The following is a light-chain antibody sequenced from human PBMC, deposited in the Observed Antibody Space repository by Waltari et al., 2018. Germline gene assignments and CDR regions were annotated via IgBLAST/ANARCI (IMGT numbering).Light chain of an antibody. CDR1: QNLLFRSTNKNY. V-gene: IGKV4-1*01. CDR3: QQYFSVPET. CDR2: WAS. J-gene: IGKJ2*01. Sequence: DIVMTQSPDSLTVSLGERATINCKSSQNLLFRSTNKNYLAWYQQTPGQPPKLLFYWASTRESGVPDRFSGSGSGTDFTLTISSLQAEDVAVYYCQQYFSVPETFGQGTKLEIK.